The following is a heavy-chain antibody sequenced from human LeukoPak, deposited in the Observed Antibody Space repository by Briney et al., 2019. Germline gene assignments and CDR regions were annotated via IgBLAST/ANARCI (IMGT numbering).Heavy chain of an antibody. CDR2: IWYDGSNK. V-gene: IGHV3-30*02. CDR3: AKDVVSAMGYFDY. CDR1: GFTFSSYG. Sequence: GGSLRLSCAASGFTFSSYGMHWVRQAPGKGLEWVAVIWYDGSNKYYADSVKGRFTISRDNSKNTLYLQMNSLRAEDTAVYYCAKDVVSAMGYFDYWGQGTLVTVSS. J-gene: IGHJ4*02.